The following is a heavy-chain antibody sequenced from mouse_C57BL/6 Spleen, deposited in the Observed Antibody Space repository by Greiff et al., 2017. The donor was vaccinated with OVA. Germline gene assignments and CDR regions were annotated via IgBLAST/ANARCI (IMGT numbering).Heavy chain of an antibody. V-gene: IGHV5-16*01. Sequence: EVQLVEPEGGLVQPGSSMKLSCTASGFTFSDYYMAWVRQVPEQGLEWVANINYDGSSTYYLDSLKSRFIISRDNAKNILYLHMNSLTSEDTATYDGARKNVGAHWYFDVWGTGTTVTVSS. CDR1: GFTFSDYY. CDR3: ARKNVGAHWYFDV. CDR2: INYDGSST. J-gene: IGHJ1*03.